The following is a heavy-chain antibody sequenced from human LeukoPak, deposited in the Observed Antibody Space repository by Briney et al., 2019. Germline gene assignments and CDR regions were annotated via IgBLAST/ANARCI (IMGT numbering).Heavy chain of an antibody. CDR3: ARDHCGSTSCYSARRRLYNWFDP. CDR2: IYSTGDT. Sequence: PSETLSLTYTVSGDSLSNFFWSWIRQPAGKGLEWIGRIYSTGDTYYNPSFKGRVTMSVDTSKNQFSLSLSSVTAADTALYYCARDHCGSTSCYSARRRLYNWFDPWGQGTLVTVSS. J-gene: IGHJ5*02. V-gene: IGHV4-4*07. CDR1: GDSLSNFF. D-gene: IGHD2-2*01.